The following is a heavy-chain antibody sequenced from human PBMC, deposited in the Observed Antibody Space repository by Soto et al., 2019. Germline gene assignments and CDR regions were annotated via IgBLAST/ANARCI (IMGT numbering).Heavy chain of an antibody. J-gene: IGHJ3*02. CDR1: GFTFRSYN. V-gene: IGHV3-21*01. CDR3: ARGNLGSDQRLDGLDI. D-gene: IGHD1-26*01. Sequence: EVQLVESGGGLVKPGGSLRLSCAASGFTFRSYNMNWVRQAPGKGPEWVSSISLTGAYIYYADSMKGRFTISRDNAKDSVFLQMDSRRAEDTAVYYCARGNLGSDQRLDGLDIWGQGTVVTVSS. CDR2: ISLTGAYI.